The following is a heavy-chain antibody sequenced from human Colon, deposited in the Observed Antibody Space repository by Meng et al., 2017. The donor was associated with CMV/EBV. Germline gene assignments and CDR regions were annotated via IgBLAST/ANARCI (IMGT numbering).Heavy chain of an antibody. CDR3: ALPKGDY. V-gene: IGHV2-5*02. J-gene: IGHJ4*02. Sequence: LTLPVSFSGFSLCTHGGSVGRIRQPPGKALEWLALIYWDDDKRYRSSLKSTLTITKDTSKNQVALTMSNMDPLDTATYYCALPKGDYWGQGILVTVSS. CDR2: IYWDDDK. CDR1: GFSLCTHGGS.